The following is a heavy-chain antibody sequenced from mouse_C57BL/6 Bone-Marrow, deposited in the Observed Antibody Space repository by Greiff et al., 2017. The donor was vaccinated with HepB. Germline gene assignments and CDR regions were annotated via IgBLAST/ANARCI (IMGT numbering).Heavy chain of an antibody. J-gene: IGHJ3*01. CDR1: GYTLTSYW. Sequence: QVQLQQPGAELVKPGASVKVSCKASGYTLTSYWMHWVKQRPGQGLEWIGRIHPSDSDTNYNQKFKGKATLTVDKSSSTPYMQLSSLTSEDSAVYYCAISRLLRPSGFAYWGQGTLVTVSA. CDR3: AISRLLRPSGFAY. CDR2: IHPSDSDT. D-gene: IGHD2-3*01. V-gene: IGHV1-74*01.